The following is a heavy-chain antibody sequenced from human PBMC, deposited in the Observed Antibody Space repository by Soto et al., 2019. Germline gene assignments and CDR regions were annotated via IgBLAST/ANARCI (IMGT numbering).Heavy chain of an antibody. V-gene: IGHV3-33*06. Sequence: PGGSLRLSCAASGFTFRYYGIHWVRQAPGKGLEWVAVIWFDGNNKKYADSVKGRFTISRDDSKNTLYLQMNSLRVEDTAVYYCAKDSSAWYISDWGQGTLVTVSS. CDR1: GFTFRYYG. CDR2: IWFDGNNK. CDR3: AKDSSAWYISD. D-gene: IGHD6-19*01. J-gene: IGHJ4*02.